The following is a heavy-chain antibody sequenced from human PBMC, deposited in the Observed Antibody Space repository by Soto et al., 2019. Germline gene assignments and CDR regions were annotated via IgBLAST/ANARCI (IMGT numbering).Heavy chain of an antibody. CDR1: GGTFSSYA. V-gene: IGHV1-69*13. J-gene: IGHJ6*02. D-gene: IGHD2-15*01. CDR3: ARDDVEVVAATYYGMDV. CDR2: IIPIFGTA. Sequence: GASVKVSCKASGGTFSSYAISWVRQAPVQGLEWMGWIIPIFGTANYAQKFQGRVTITADESTSTAYMELSSLRSEDTAVYYCARDDVEVVAATYYGMDVWGQGTTVTVSS.